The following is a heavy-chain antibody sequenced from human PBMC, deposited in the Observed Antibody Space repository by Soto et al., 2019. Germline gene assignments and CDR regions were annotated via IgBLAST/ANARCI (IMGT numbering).Heavy chain of an antibody. V-gene: IGHV5-51*01. CDR2: IYPGDSDT. J-gene: IGHJ6*02. Sequence: SXNISCKGSGYRFTSYWIGLVRQMPGKGLEWMGIIYPGDSDTRYSPSFQGQVTISADKSISTAYLQWSSLKASDTAMYYCARVDYGGNLQYYYYYGMDVWGQGTTVTVSS. CDR3: ARVDYGGNLQYYYYYGMDV. CDR1: GYRFTSYW. D-gene: IGHD4-17*01.